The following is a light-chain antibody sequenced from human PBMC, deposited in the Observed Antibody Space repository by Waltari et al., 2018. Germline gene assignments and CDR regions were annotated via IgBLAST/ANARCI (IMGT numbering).Light chain of an antibody. Sequence: QSVLTQTPPASGTPGQRVTISCSGSSSNIGANVVNWFQQLPGKAPKLHIHRNDQRPSGDPDRFSASKSGTSASLAISGLQSEDEADYYCAAWDDRMNGHWVFGGGTKVTVL. CDR3: AAWDDRMNGHWV. J-gene: IGLJ3*02. CDR1: SSNIGANV. V-gene: IGLV1-44*01. CDR2: RND.